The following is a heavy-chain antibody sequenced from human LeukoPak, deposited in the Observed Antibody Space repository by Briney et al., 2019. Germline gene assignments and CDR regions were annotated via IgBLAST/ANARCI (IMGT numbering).Heavy chain of an antibody. CDR1: GYTFTSYD. CDR3: TRDWGPNSGNFHYDGFDI. D-gene: IGHD1-26*01. CDR2: IKPNSGDT. V-gene: IGHV1-2*02. Sequence: ASVKVSCKASGYTFTSYDINWVRQATGQGLEWMGWIKPNSGDTKYAEKFQGRVTMTRDTSFSTAYMELSRLISDDTAVYYCTRDWGPNSGNFHYDGFDIWGQGTMVTVSS. J-gene: IGHJ3*02.